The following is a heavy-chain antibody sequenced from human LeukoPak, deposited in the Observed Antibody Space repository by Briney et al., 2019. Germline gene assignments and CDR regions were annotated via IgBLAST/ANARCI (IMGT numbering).Heavy chain of an antibody. Sequence: ASVKVSCKASGYTFTGYYMHWVRQAPGQGLEWMGWINPNSGGTNYAQKFQGWVTMTRDTSISTAYMELSRLRSDDTAVYYCAREGYYYGSGRLYGMDVWDQGTTVTVSS. CDR3: AREGYYYGSGRLYGMDV. V-gene: IGHV1-2*04. CDR2: INPNSGGT. J-gene: IGHJ6*02. D-gene: IGHD3-10*01. CDR1: GYTFTGYY.